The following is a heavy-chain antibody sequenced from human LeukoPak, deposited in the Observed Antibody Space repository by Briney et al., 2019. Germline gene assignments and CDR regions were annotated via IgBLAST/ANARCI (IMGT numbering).Heavy chain of an antibody. V-gene: IGHV3-23*01. D-gene: IGHD2-15*01. CDR3: ARSLLGGGSCYSDY. J-gene: IGHJ4*02. CDR1: GFTFSSYA. CDR2: ISGSGGST. Sequence: PGGSLRLSCAASGFTFSSYAMSWVRQAPGKGLEWVSAISGSGGSTYYADSVKGRFTISRDNAKNSLYLQMNSLRAEDTAVYYCARSLLGGGSCYSDYWGQGTLVTVSS.